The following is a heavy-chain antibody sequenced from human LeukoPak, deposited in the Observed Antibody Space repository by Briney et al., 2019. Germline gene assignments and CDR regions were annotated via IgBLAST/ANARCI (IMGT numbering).Heavy chain of an antibody. V-gene: IGHV3-21*01. D-gene: IGHD2-21*02. J-gene: IGHJ4*02. CDR1: GFTFSSYA. Sequence: GGSLRLSCAASGFTFSSYAMSWVRQAPGKGLEWVSSITSGSSYIYYADSVKGRFTISRDNAKNSLYLQMSSLRAEDTAVYYCAREEGKTFCGGDCSSVYWGQGTLVTVSS. CDR2: ITSGSSYI. CDR3: AREEGKTFCGGDCSSVY.